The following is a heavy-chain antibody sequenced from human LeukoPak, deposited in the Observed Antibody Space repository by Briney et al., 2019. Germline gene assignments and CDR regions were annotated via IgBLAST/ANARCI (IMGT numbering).Heavy chain of an antibody. CDR2: IYHSGST. Sequence: SETLSLTCAVSGGSISSGGYSWSWIRQPPGKGLEWIGYIYHSGSTYYNPSLKSRVTISVDTSKNQFSLKLSSVTAADTAVYYCARDDSTGLFDYWGQGTLVTVSS. CDR3: ARDDSTGLFDY. CDR1: GGSISSGGYS. V-gene: IGHV4-30-2*01. J-gene: IGHJ4*02. D-gene: IGHD3-9*01.